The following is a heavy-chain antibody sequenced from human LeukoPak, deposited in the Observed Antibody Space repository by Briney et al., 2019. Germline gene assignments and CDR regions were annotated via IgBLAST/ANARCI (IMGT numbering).Heavy chain of an antibody. J-gene: IGHJ4*02. CDR2: IYTSGTT. V-gene: IGHV4-4*07. CDR1: GGSISSYY. D-gene: IGHD4-17*01. Sequence: PSETLSLTCSVSGGSISSYYWSWIRQPAGKGLEWIGRIYTSGTTHYNPSLKSRVTMSVDTSKNQFSLKLSSVTAADTAVYYCARLSTVTTSFDYWGQGTLVTVSS. CDR3: ARLSTVTTSFDY.